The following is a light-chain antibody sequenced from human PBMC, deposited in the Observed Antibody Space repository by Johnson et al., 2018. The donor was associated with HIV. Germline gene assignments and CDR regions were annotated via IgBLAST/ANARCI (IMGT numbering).Light chain of an antibody. V-gene: IGLV1-51*01. J-gene: IGLJ1*01. CDR3: GTWDNSLNVYV. CDR1: SSNIGNNY. CDR2: DNN. Sequence: HSVLTQPPSVSAAPGQKVSISCSGSSSNIGNNYVSWYQQLQHTAPRLLISDNNKRPSGIPDRFSGSKSGASATLDIPGLPTGAEADYYCGTWDNSLNVYVFGTGTKVTVL.